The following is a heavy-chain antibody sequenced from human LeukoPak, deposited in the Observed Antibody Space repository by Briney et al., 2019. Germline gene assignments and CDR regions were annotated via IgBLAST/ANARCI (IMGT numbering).Heavy chain of an antibody. CDR1: GFTFSGSA. D-gene: IGHD5-18*01. CDR2: IRSKGNSYAT. J-gene: IGHJ4*02. CDR3: TRLSPRYSYGGSGDY. V-gene: IGHV3-73*01. Sequence: GGTLKLTCAASGFTFSGSAWHWVRQASGKGLEWVGRIRSKGNSYATAYVASVKGRFTISRDESKNTAYLQMNSQKTEDAAVYYYTRLSPRYSYGGSGDYWGQGTLVTVSS.